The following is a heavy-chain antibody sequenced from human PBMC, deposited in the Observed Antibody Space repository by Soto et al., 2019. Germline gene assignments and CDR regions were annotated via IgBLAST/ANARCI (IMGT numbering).Heavy chain of an antibody. CDR3: AKDLRDSSGYYYYLDS. Sequence: EVQLLESGGGSVQPGGSLRLSCAASGFTLSNYAMSWVRQAPGKGLEWVSAISISGGSTYYADSVKGRFTISRDSSKNTLDLQMNSLRAEDTAVYYCAKDLRDSSGYYYYLDSWGQGILVTVSS. CDR2: ISISGGST. J-gene: IGHJ4*02. V-gene: IGHV3-23*01. CDR1: GFTLSNYA. D-gene: IGHD3-22*01.